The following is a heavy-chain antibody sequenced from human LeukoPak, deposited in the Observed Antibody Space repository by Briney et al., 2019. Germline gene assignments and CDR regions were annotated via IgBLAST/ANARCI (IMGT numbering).Heavy chain of an antibody. CDR1: GFSFSTNW. CDR2: IKQDGSEK. Sequence: GGSLRLSCAASGFSFSTNWMSWVRQAPGKGLEWVANIKQDGSEKFYVDSVKGRFTISRDNSKNALFLQMNSLRVEDTVIYYCAKGQELDDGVFDSWGQGTLVTVSS. D-gene: IGHD1-1*01. V-gene: IGHV3-7*05. CDR3: AKGQELDDGVFDS. J-gene: IGHJ4*02.